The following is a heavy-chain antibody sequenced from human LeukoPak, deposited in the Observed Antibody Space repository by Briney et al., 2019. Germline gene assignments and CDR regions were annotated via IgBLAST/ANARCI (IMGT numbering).Heavy chain of an antibody. V-gene: IGHV3-30*18. D-gene: IGHD3-3*01. CDR3: AKDPTIFGVVMSGMDV. CDR2: ISYDGSNK. CDR1: GFTFSSYG. Sequence: PGGSLRLSCAASGFTFSSYGMHWVRQAPGKGLEWGAVISYDGSNKYYADSVKGRFTISRDNSKNTLYLQMNSLRVEDTAVYYCAKDPTIFGVVMSGMDVWGQGTTVTVSS. J-gene: IGHJ6*02.